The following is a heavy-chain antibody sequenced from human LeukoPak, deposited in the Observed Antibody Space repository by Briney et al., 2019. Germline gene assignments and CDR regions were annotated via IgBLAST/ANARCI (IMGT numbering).Heavy chain of an antibody. CDR2: IKQDGSEK. D-gene: IGHD3-22*01. CDR1: GFTFSSYW. J-gene: IGHJ5*02. CDR3: ARTPNYYDSSGYCLTGFDP. Sequence: GGSLRLSCAASGFTFSSYWMSWVRQAPGKGLEWVANIKQDGSEKYYVDSVKGRFTISRDNAKNSLYLQMNSLRAEDTAVYYCARTPNYYDSSGYCLTGFDPWGQGTLVTVSS. V-gene: IGHV3-7*01.